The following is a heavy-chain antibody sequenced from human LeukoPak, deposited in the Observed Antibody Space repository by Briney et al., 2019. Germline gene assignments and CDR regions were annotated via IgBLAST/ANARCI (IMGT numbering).Heavy chain of an antibody. CDR3: ARELGSYEGGYYGMDV. Sequence: GGSLRLSCAASGFTFSTRWMSRVRQAPGKGLEWVANINEDGSEKNYVESLKGRFTISRDNAKNSLYLQMNSLRAEDTALYYCARELGSYEGGYYGMDVWGQGTTVTVSS. V-gene: IGHV3-7*01. D-gene: IGHD1-26*01. CDR1: GFTFSTRW. J-gene: IGHJ6*02. CDR2: INEDGSEK.